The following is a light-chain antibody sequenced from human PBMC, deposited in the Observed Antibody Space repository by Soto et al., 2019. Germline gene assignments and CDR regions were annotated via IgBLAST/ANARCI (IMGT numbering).Light chain of an antibody. J-gene: IGLJ2*01. V-gene: IGLV6-57*04. Sequence: NFMLTQPHSVPGSPGKTVTISCTRSSGNVASNYVQWYQQRPGSAPSTVIYQDNERPSGVPDRFSGSIDRSSNSASLTISGLKTEDEADYYCQSYDSTNPVVFGGGTKLTVL. CDR3: QSYDSTNPVV. CDR1: SGNVASNY. CDR2: QDN.